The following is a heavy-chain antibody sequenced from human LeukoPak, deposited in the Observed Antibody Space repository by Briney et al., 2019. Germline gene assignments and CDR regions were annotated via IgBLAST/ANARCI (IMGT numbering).Heavy chain of an antibody. CDR1: GGSISSGDYY. CDR3: ARDWRQLVDY. CDR2: IYHSGST. D-gene: IGHD6-6*01. Sequence: SETLSLTCTVSGGSISSGDYYWSWIRQPPGKGLEWIGYIYHSGSTYYNPSLKSRVTISVDRSKNQFSLKLSSVTAADTAVYYCARDWRQLVDYWGQGTLVTVSS. J-gene: IGHJ4*02. V-gene: IGHV4-30-4*01.